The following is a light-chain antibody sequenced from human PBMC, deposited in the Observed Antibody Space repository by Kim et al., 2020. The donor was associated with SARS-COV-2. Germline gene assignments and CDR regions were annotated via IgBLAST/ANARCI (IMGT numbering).Light chain of an antibody. Sequence: DIQMTQSPSSLSASVRDSVTITCQASQDINKFLNWYQQKPGKAPKLLIYDASNLETGVPSRFSGSGSGTDFALTIRSLQPEDVGTYYCQQYDYPPLTFGGGTKVDIK. CDR1: QDINKF. V-gene: IGKV1-33*01. CDR2: DAS. J-gene: IGKJ4*01. CDR3: QQYDYPPLT.